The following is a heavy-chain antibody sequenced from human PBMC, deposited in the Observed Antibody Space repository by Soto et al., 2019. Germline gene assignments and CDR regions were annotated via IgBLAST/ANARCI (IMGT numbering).Heavy chain of an antibody. CDR3: ARDLGVLRYFDWLLDDAFAI. CDR1: GFTFGSYS. D-gene: IGHD3-9*01. Sequence: GGSLRLSCAASGFTFGSYSMNWVRQAPGKGLEWVSSISSSSSYIYYADSVKGRFTISRDNAKNSLYLQMNSLRAEDTAVYYCARDLGVLRYFDWLLDDAFAIWGQGTMVTVSS. CDR2: ISSSSSYI. J-gene: IGHJ3*02. V-gene: IGHV3-21*01.